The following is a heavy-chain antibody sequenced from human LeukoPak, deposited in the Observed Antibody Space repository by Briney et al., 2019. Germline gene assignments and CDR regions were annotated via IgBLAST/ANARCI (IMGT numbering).Heavy chain of an antibody. CDR3: ARIDMARYYFDY. CDR1: GFTFSNYA. CDR2: INDRGAST. J-gene: IGHJ4*02. Sequence: PGGSLRLSCTASGFTFSNYAMSWVRQAPGKGLEWVSSINDRGASTYFADSLRGRFTIARDNSKNTLYLQMNSLRAEDTAVYYCARIDMARYYFDYWGQGTLVTVSS. V-gene: IGHV3-23*01. D-gene: IGHD2-15*01.